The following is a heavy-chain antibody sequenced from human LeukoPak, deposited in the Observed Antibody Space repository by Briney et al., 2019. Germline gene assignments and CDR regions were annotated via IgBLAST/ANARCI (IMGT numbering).Heavy chain of an antibody. J-gene: IGHJ4*02. CDR1: GGSFSGYY. CDR2: INHSGST. CDR3: ARREGDCSSTSCYAYYFDY. D-gene: IGHD2-2*01. V-gene: IGHV4-34*01. Sequence: PSETLSLTCAVYGGSFSGYYWSWIRQPPGKGLEWIGEINHSGSTNYNPSLKSRVTISVDTSKNQFSLKLSSVTAADTAVYYCARREGDCSSTSCYAYYFDYWGQGTLVTVSS.